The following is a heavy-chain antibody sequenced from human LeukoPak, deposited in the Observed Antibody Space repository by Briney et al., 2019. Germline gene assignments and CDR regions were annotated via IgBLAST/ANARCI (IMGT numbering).Heavy chain of an antibody. CDR2: IIPILGIA. J-gene: IGHJ4*02. Sequence: ASVKVSCKASGGTFSSYAISWVRQAPGQGLEWMGRIIPILGIANYAQKFQGRVTITADKSTSTAYMEPSSLRYEDTAVYYCASYYDSSGYHPDYWGQGTLVTVSS. CDR1: GGTFSSYA. V-gene: IGHV1-69*04. D-gene: IGHD3-22*01. CDR3: ASYYDSSGYHPDY.